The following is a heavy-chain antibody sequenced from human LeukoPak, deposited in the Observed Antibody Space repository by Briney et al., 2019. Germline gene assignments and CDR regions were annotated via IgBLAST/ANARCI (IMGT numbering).Heavy chain of an antibody. D-gene: IGHD3-10*01. CDR1: GYTVTELS. Sequence: GASVKVSCKVSGYTVTELSIHWVRPSPGKGLEWMGGFHPEDGETIYAQKFQGRVTMTEDTSTDTADKVRSSLRSGDTSVYDWAKGLWFGKDLDVWGKGTMVTISS. CDR3: AKGLWFGKDLDV. CDR2: FHPEDGET. V-gene: IGHV1-24*01. J-gene: IGHJ6*04.